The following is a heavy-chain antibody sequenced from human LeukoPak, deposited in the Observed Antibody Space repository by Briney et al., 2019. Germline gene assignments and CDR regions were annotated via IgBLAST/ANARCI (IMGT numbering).Heavy chain of an antibody. CDR1: GGSSSGYY. CDR2: INHSGST. J-gene: IGHJ4*02. CDR3: ARGRYLTTLGGAAAGFLDY. D-gene: IGHD6-13*01. V-gene: IGHV4-34*01. Sequence: PSETLSLTCGVYGGSSSGYYWNWIRQSPGKGLEWIGEINHSGSTNYNPSLKSRVTMSVDTSQKQFSLRLTSVRAADTAVYYCARGRYLTTLGGAAAGFLDYWGQGTVVTVSS.